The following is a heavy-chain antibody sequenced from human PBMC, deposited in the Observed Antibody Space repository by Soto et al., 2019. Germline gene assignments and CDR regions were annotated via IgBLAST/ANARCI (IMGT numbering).Heavy chain of an antibody. CDR3: ARAPPGGSGWPMADYYYYYGMDV. J-gene: IGHJ6*02. CDR2: ISSSSSYI. D-gene: IGHD6-19*01. Sequence: GGSLRLSCAASGFTFSSYSMNWVRQAPGKGLEWVSSISSSSSYIYYADSVKGRFTISRDNAKNSLYLQMNSLRAEDTAVYYCARAPPGGSGWPMADYYYYYGMDVWGQGTTVTVSS. V-gene: IGHV3-21*01. CDR1: GFTFSSYS.